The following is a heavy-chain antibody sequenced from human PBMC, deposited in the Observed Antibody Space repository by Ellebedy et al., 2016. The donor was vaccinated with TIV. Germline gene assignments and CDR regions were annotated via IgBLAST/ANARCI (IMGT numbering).Heavy chain of an antibody. CDR2: IYSGGST. D-gene: IGHD3-10*01. CDR1: GFTVGTNN. V-gene: IGHV3-53*04. J-gene: IGHJ6*02. Sequence: ESLKISCAVSGFTVGTNNMAWVRQAPGKGLEWVSVIYSGGSTYYADSVKGRFAISRHNSKNTLYLQMNSLRAEDTAVYYCAREKVTMVRGFYYYYGMDVWGQGTTVTVSS. CDR3: AREKVTMVRGFYYYYGMDV.